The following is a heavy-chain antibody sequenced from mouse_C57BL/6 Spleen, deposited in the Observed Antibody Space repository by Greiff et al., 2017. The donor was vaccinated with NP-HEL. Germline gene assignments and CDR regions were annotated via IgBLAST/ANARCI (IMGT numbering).Heavy chain of an antibody. CDR1: GYAFSSSW. CDR2: IYPGDGDT. V-gene: IGHV1-82*01. Sequence: VQLQQSGPELVKPGASVKISCKASGYAFSSSWMNWVKQRPGKGLEWIGRIYPGDGDTNYNGKFKGKATLTADKSSSTAYMQLSSLTSEDSAVYCCARELGGDAMDYGGQGTSVTVSA. D-gene: IGHD4-1*01. J-gene: IGHJ4*01. CDR3: ARELGGDAMDY.